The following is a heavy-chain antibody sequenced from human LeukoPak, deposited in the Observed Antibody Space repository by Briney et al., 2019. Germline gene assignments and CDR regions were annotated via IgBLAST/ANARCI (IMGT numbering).Heavy chain of an antibody. J-gene: IGHJ6*02. CDR3: ARRSGSYYGYYYYGMDV. CDR1: GGSISSYY. V-gene: IGHV4-59*08. Sequence: PSETLSLTCTVSGGSISSYYWSWIRQPPGKGLEWIGYIYYSGSTNYNPSLKSRVTISVDTSKNQFSLKLSYVTAADTAVYYCARRSGSYYGYYYYGMDVWGQGTTVTVSS. CDR2: IYYSGST. D-gene: IGHD1-26*01.